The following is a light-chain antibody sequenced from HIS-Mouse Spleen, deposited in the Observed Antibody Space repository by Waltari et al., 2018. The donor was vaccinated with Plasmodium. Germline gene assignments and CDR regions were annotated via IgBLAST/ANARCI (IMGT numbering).Light chain of an antibody. CDR3: RQALRTPLT. J-gene: IGKJ4*01. Sequence: DIVMTQSPLSLPVPPGEPASISCRSSQSLLHCNGYNFFGWDLQKPGQSPQLLIYLVSNRASGIPDRFSGSGAGTDFTLKISRVESEDVGVYYCRQALRTPLTFGGGSKVEIK. CDR1: QSLLHCNGYNF. CDR2: LVS. V-gene: IGKV2-28*01.